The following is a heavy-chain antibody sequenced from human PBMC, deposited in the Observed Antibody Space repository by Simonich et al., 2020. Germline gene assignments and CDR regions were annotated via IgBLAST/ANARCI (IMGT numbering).Heavy chain of an antibody. CDR2: ISHSGSN. Sequence: QVQLQESGPGLAKPSETLSLTCAVSGYSISSGYYWGWIRQPPGKGLEWIGSISHSGSNYYNPSLKSRDTISVDTSKNQFSLKLSSVTAADTAVYYCARVGYSNYYYYGMDVWGQGTTVTVSS. J-gene: IGHJ6*02. CDR3: ARVGYSNYYYYGMDV. CDR1: GYSISSGYY. V-gene: IGHV4-38-2*01. D-gene: IGHD6-13*01.